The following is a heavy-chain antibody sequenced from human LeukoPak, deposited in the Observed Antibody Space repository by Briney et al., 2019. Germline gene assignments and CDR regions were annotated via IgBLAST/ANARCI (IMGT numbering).Heavy chain of an antibody. V-gene: IGHV4-34*01. CDR3: ARGGRYYYGSGSPFDY. CDR1: GGSFSGYY. CDR2: INHSGST. J-gene: IGHJ4*02. D-gene: IGHD3-10*01. Sequence: PSETLSLTCAVYGGSFSGYYWSWIRQPPGKGLEWIGEINHSGSTNYNPSLKSRVTISVDTSKNQFSLKLSSVTAADTAEYYCARGGRYYYGSGSPFDYWGQGTLVTVSS.